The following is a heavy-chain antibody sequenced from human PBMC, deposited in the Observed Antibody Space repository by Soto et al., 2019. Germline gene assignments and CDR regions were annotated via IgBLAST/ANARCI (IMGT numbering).Heavy chain of an antibody. Sequence: PGGSLRLSCAASGFTFSSYAMHWVRQAPGKGLEWVAVISYDGSNKYYADSVKGRFTISRDNSKNTLYLQMNSLRAEDTAVYYCARDPFVITIFGVVHYYYGMDVWGQGTTVTVSS. D-gene: IGHD3-3*01. CDR2: ISYDGSNK. V-gene: IGHV3-30-3*01. J-gene: IGHJ6*02. CDR1: GFTFSSYA. CDR3: ARDPFVITIFGVVHYYYGMDV.